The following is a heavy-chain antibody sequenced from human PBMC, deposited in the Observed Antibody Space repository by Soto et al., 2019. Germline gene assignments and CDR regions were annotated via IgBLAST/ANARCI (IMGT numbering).Heavy chain of an antibody. Sequence: PGGSLRLSCAASGFTFSSYAMSWVRQAPGKGLEWVSAISGSGGSTYYADSVKGRFTISRDNSKNTLYLQMNSLRAEDTAVYYCAIHSGAAAGTKRAEGYWGQGTLVTVSS. CDR1: GFTFSSYA. D-gene: IGHD6-13*01. CDR3: AIHSGAAAGTKRAEGY. V-gene: IGHV3-23*01. CDR2: ISGSGGST. J-gene: IGHJ4*02.